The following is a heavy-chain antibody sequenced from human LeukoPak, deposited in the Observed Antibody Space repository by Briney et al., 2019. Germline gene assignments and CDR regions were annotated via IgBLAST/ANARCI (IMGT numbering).Heavy chain of an antibody. J-gene: IGHJ4*02. D-gene: IGHD6-19*01. CDR1: GFIFDNYG. V-gene: IGHV3-20*04. CDR3: ARGEQWLDS. CDR2: LNWNGEST. Sequence: GGSLRLSCTASGFIFDNYGMTWGRQAPGKALEWFSGLNWNGESTGYADSVRGRFTISRDNAKDSLFLQMDSLRVEDTAFYFCARGEQWLDSWGRGTLVTVSS.